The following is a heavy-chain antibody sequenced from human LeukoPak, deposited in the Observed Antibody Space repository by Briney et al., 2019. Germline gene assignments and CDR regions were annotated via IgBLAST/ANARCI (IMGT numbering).Heavy chain of an antibody. CDR1: GGTFSSYA. D-gene: IGHD2-21*01. V-gene: IGHV1-69*06. Sequence: SVKVSCKASGGTFSSYAISWVRQAPGHGLEWMGGIIPIFGTANYAQKFQGRVTITADKSTSTAYMELSSLRSEDTAVYYCARDTTSIAYCGGDCYSDAFDIWGQGTMVTVSS. CDR2: IIPIFGTA. J-gene: IGHJ3*02. CDR3: ARDTTSIAYCGGDCYSDAFDI.